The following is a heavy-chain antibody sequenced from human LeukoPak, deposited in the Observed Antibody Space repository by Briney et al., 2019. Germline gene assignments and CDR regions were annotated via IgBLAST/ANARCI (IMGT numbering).Heavy chain of an antibody. Sequence: GGSLRLSRAASGFTFSSYGMHRVRQAPGKGLEWVAFIRYDGSNKYYADSVKGRFTISRDNSKNTLYLQMNSLRAEDTAVYYCAKGGDSSGYYFPTYFDYWGQGTLVTVSS. D-gene: IGHD3-22*01. CDR2: IRYDGSNK. V-gene: IGHV3-30*02. J-gene: IGHJ4*02. CDR3: AKGGDSSGYYFPTYFDY. CDR1: GFTFSSYG.